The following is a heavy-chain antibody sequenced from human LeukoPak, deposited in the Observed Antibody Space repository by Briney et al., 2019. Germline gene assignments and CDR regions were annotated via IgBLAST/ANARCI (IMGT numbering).Heavy chain of an antibody. Sequence: GASVKVSCKASRYTFSNYDINWVRQATGQGLEWMGWISAYNGNTNYAQKLQGRVTMTTDTSTSTAYMELRSLRSDDTAVYYCARRAAAGRNWFDPWGQGTLVTVSS. V-gene: IGHV1-18*01. CDR2: ISAYNGNT. J-gene: IGHJ5*02. D-gene: IGHD6-13*01. CDR3: ARRAAAGRNWFDP. CDR1: RYTFSNYD.